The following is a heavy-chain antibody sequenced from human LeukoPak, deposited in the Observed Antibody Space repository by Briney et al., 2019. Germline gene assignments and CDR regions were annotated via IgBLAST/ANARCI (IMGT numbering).Heavy chain of an antibody. CDR2: IDGSTSYI. CDR3: ARVDYGDYGFDY. CDR1: GFTFSTYS. D-gene: IGHD4-17*01. J-gene: IGHJ4*02. Sequence: GGSLRLSCAASGFTFSTYSMNWVRQAPGKGLAWVSSIDGSTSYIYYADSVKGRFTISRDNSKNTLYLQMNSLRAEDTAVYYCARVDYGDYGFDYWGQGTLVTVSS. V-gene: IGHV3-21*01.